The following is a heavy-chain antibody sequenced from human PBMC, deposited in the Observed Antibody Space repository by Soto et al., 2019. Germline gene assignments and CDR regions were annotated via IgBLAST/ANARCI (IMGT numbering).Heavy chain of an antibody. V-gene: IGHV3-74*01. D-gene: IGHD6-6*01. J-gene: IGHJ6*02. CDR2: INSDGSST. Sequence: PGGSLRLSCAASGFTFSSYRMHWVRQAPGKGLVWVSPINSDGSSTSYADSVKGRFTISRDNAKNTLYLRMNSLRAEDTAVYYCARDRPKGDGMDVWGQGTMVTVSS. CDR3: ARDRPKGDGMDV. CDR1: GFTFSSYR.